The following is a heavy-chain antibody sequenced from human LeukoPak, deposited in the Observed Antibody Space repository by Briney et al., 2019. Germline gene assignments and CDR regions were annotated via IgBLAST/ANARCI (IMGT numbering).Heavy chain of an antibody. CDR1: GGSISSGGFF. CDR3: ARQTTALGY. D-gene: IGHD4-17*01. Sequence: SQTLSLTCTVSGGSISSGGFFWSWIRQHPGKGLEWIGCIYYSGITYYNPSLKSRVTISVDTSKNQFSLKVTSVTAAGTAVYYCARQTTALGYWGQGTLVTVSS. J-gene: IGHJ4*02. V-gene: IGHV4-31*03. CDR2: IYYSGIT.